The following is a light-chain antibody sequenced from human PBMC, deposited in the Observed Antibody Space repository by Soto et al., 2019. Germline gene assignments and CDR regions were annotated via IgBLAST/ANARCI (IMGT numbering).Light chain of an antibody. Sequence: SYELTQPPSVSGAPGKTARITCGGNSIGSQIVHGYQQRPGEAPVLVIYFDRDRPSGIPERSSGSKSGNTATLTISRVAAGDEAAYYCQVWDTDGDRVVFGGGTKLTVL. V-gene: IGLV3-21*04. CDR3: QVWDTDGDRVV. J-gene: IGLJ2*01. CDR1: SIGSQI. CDR2: FDR.